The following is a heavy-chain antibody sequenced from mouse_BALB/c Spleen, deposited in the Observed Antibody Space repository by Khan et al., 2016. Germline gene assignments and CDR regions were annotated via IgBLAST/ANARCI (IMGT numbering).Heavy chain of an antibody. J-gene: IGHJ1*01. CDR2: INTYTGEP. Sequence: QIQLVQSGPELKKPGETVKISCKASGYTFTNYGMHWVKQAPGKDLKWMGWINTYTGEPTYADDFKGRFAFSLATSASTAYLQINNLRNEDTATYFCARYRYYYGSSKYFDVWGAGTTVTVSS. D-gene: IGHD1-1*01. V-gene: IGHV9-3-1*01. CDR1: GYTFTNYG. CDR3: ARYRYYYGSSKYFDV.